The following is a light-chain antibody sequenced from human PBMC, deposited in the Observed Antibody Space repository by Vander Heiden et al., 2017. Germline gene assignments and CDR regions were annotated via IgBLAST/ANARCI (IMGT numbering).Light chain of an antibody. CDR3: LQDYNYPFT. CDR2: DAT. CDR1: LDIRSD. J-gene: IGKJ3*01. Sequence: QMTQSPSSLSASVGHRVTITCRAHLDIRSDLGWYQQRPGKAPKLLIYDATLLQSGVPARFSGRGSGTDFTLTISSLHSEDFAIYYCLQDYNYPFTFGPGTKVEIK. V-gene: IGKV1-6*02.